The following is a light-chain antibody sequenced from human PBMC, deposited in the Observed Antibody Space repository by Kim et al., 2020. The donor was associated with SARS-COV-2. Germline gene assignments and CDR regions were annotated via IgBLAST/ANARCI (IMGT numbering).Light chain of an antibody. CDR3: QGWDSSSDNRV. CDR1: NIGSKS. Sequence: APAKTDTVTCSGNNIGSKSVPGYQQKPGPAPALVIDYDSDRPPGTAERFSCSNSGNTATLNISRVEAGDEADYYCQGWDSSSDNRVFGGGTQLTVL. V-gene: IGLV3-21*04. CDR2: YDS. J-gene: IGLJ3*02.